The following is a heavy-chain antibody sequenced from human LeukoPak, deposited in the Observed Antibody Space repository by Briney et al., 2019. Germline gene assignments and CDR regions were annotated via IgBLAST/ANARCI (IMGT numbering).Heavy chain of an antibody. CDR3: ARAPLDYDILTGYLDY. V-gene: IGHV1-46*01. CDR1: GYTFTSYY. D-gene: IGHD3-9*01. CDR2: TNPSGGST. J-gene: IGHJ4*02. Sequence: GASVKVSCKASGYTFTSYYMHWVRQAPGQGLEWMGITNPSGGSTSYAQKFQGRVTMTRDTSTSTFYMELSSLRSEDTAVYYCARAPLDYDILTGYLDYWGQGTLVTVSS.